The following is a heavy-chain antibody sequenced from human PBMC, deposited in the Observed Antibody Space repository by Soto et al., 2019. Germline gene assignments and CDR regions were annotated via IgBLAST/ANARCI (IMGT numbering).Heavy chain of an antibody. D-gene: IGHD3-10*01. CDR2: IYYSGST. CDR1: GGSISSGGYY. Sequence: SETLSLTCTVSGGSISSGGYYWSWIRQHPGKGLEWIGYIYYSGSTYYNPSLKSRVTISVDTSKNQFSLKLSSVTAADTAVYYCARESMVRGATPYGMDVWGQGTTVTVS. V-gene: IGHV4-31*03. J-gene: IGHJ6*02. CDR3: ARESMVRGATPYGMDV.